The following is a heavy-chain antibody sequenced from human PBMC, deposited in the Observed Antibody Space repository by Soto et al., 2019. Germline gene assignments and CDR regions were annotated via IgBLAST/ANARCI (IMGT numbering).Heavy chain of an antibody. CDR3: ARDLYYYGSGSYPRLAPYYYGMDV. D-gene: IGHD3-10*01. CDR2: ISAYNGNT. V-gene: IGHV1-18*01. Sequence: ALVKVSCKASGYTFTSYGISWVRQAPGQGLEWMGWISAYNGNTNYAQKLQGRVTMTTDTSTSTAYMELRSLRSDDTAVYYCARDLYYYGSGSYPRLAPYYYGMDVWGQGTTVTV. CDR1: GYTFTSYG. J-gene: IGHJ6*02.